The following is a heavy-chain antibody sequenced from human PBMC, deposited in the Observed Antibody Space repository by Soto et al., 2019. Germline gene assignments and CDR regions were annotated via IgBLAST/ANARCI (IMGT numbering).Heavy chain of an antibody. Sequence: GGSLRLSCAASGFTFSSYAMSWVRQAPGKGLEWVSAISGSGGSTYYADSVKGRFTISRDNSKNTLYLPMNSLRAEDTAVYYRAKDPHIVVVPAATFDPWGQGTLVTDSS. CDR3: AKDPHIVVVPAATFDP. CDR1: GFTFSSYA. J-gene: IGHJ5*02. V-gene: IGHV3-23*01. D-gene: IGHD2-2*01. CDR2: ISGSGGST.